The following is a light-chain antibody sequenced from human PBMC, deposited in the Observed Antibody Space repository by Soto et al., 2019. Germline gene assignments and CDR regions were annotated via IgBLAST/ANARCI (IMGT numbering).Light chain of an antibody. CDR2: DTS. Sequence: LTQSPGTRSVAPGERATLSCRAIQSVSSNYLAWYQQKPGQAPRLLIYDTSTRATGIPARFSGSGSGTGFTLTIGSLQSEDFAVYYCQQYNNRPPITFGQGTRLEIK. CDR3: QQYNNRPPIT. CDR1: QSVSSN. J-gene: IGKJ5*01. V-gene: IGKV3-15*01.